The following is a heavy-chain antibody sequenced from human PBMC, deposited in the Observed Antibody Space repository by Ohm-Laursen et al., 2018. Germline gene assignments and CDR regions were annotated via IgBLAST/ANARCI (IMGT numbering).Heavy chain of an antibody. J-gene: IGHJ6*02. D-gene: IGHD6-13*01. CDR2: IYSGGST. CDR3: ARDRILAAAYNGMDV. V-gene: IGHV3-66*01. Sequence: GSLRLSCAASGFTFSSYAMSWVRQAPGKGLEWVSVIYSGGSTYYAGSVRGRFTISRDISKNTVYLQMNSLRAEDTAVYYCARDRILAAAYNGMDVRGQGTTVTVSS. CDR1: GFTFSSYA.